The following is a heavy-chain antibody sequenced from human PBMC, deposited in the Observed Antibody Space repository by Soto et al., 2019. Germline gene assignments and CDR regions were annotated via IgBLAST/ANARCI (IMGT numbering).Heavy chain of an antibody. CDR3: TTAPLGYSSGRGSWYYMDV. J-gene: IGHJ6*03. Sequence: GGSLRLSCAASGFTFSNAWMSWVRQAPGKGLEWVGRIKSKTDGGTTDYAAPVKGRFTISRDDSKNTLYLQMNSLKTEDTAVYYCTTAPLGYSSGRGSWYYMDVWGKGTTVTVSS. CDR2: IKSKTDGGTT. CDR1: GFTFSNAW. D-gene: IGHD6-19*01. V-gene: IGHV3-15*01.